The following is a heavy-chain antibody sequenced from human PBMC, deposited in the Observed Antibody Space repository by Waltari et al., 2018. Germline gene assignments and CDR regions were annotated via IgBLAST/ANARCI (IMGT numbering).Heavy chain of an antibody. V-gene: IGHV3-21*01. J-gene: IGHJ4*02. CDR2: ISSTGSYT. CDR1: GFTFRSYS. Sequence: EVQLVESGGGLVTPGGSLRLSCAASGFTFRSYSMNWVRQAPGKGLEWVSSISSTGSYTHYADSVKGRFTISRDNAKNSLYLQMNSLRAEDTAVYYCARGGWGFYLDDWGQGTLVTFSS. D-gene: IGHD7-27*01. CDR3: ARGGWGFYLDD.